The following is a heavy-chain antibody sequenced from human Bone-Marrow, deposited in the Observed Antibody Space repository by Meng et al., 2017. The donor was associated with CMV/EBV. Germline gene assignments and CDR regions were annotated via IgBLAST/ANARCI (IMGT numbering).Heavy chain of an antibody. V-gene: IGHV3-20*04. CDR1: GFTFSGYA. D-gene: IGHD2-2*01. J-gene: IGHJ4*02. CDR2: IYWNGGST. CDR3: ARGLVVPAAINYFDY. Sequence: LSLTCAASGFTFSGYAMSWVRQAPGKGLEWVSGIYWNGGSTGYADSVKGRFTISRDNAKNSLYLQMNSLRAEDTALYYCARGLVVPAAINYFDYWGQGTLVTVSS.